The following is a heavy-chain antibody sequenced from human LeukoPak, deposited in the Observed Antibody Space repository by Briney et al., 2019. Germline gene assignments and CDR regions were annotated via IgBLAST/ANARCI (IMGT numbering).Heavy chain of an antibody. J-gene: IGHJ4*02. CDR2: IKSKTDGGTT. CDR1: GFTFSNAW. CDR3: TTDLGYCSSTSCRRLDY. Sequence: GGSLRLSCAASGFTFSNAWMSWVRQAPGKGLEWVGRIKSKTDGGTTDYAAPVKGRFTISRDDSKNTLYLQMNSLKTEDTAVYYCTTDLGYCSSTSCRRLDYWGQGTLVTVSS. V-gene: IGHV3-15*01. D-gene: IGHD2-2*01.